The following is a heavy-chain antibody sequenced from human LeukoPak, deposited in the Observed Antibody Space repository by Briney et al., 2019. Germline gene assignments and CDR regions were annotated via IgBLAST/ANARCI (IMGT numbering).Heavy chain of an antibody. CDR2: ISYSSSYI. J-gene: IGHJ4*02. CDR1: GFTFSSYS. CDR3: ARDWGHSSSWYFRD. D-gene: IGHD6-13*01. Sequence: GGSLRLSCAASGFTFSSYSMNWVRQAPGKGLEWVSSISYSSSYINYADSVKGRFTISRDNAKNSPYLQMNSLRAEDTAVYYCARDWGHSSSWYFRDWGQGTLVTVSS. V-gene: IGHV3-21*01.